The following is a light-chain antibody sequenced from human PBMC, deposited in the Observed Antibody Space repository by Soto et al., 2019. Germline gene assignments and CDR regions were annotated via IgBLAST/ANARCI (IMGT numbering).Light chain of an antibody. V-gene: IGKV3D-20*02. CDR3: QQRSNWPSIT. CDR2: GAS. J-gene: IGKJ5*01. Sequence: EIVLTQSPGTLSLSPGERATLSCRAIQSVTSTFLAWYQQKPGQAPRLLIYGASSRATGIPARFSGSGSGTDFTLTISSLEPEDSAVYYCQQRSNWPSITFGQGTRLEIK. CDR1: QSVTSTF.